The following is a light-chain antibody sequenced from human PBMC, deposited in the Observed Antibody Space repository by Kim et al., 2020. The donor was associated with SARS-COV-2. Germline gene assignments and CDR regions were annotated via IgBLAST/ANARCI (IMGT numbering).Light chain of an antibody. CDR2: GNK. Sequence: QRVTISCGGSSSTIGEGYYLHWYRQVPGTAPKLLINGNKIRPSGVPDRFSGSKSGTSASLAITGLQAEDEADYYCQSYDSSLNGYVFGTGTKVTVL. J-gene: IGLJ1*01. V-gene: IGLV1-40*01. CDR1: SSTIGEGYY. CDR3: QSYDSSLNGYV.